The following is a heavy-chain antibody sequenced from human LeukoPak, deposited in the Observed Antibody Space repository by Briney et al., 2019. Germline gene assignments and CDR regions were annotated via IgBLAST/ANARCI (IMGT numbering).Heavy chain of an antibody. CDR2: IYHSGST. V-gene: IGHV4-38-2*02. CDR1: GGSLSNYY. Sequence: SETLSLTCTVSGGSLSNYYWTWIRQPPGKGLEWIGSIYHSGSTYYNPSLKSRVTISVDTSKNQFSLKLSSVTAADTAVYYCARAFCVGECFVLHIFFDSWGQGTLVTVSS. CDR3: ARAFCVGECFVLHIFFDS. J-gene: IGHJ4*02. D-gene: IGHD2-21*01.